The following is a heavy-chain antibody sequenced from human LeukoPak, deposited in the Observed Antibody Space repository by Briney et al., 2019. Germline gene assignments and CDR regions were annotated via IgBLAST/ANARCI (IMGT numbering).Heavy chain of an antibody. CDR2: IYYSGST. CDR3: AATSLLWFGEFEDY. Sequence: SETLSLTCTVSGGSISSYYWSWIRQPPGKGLEWIGYIYYSGSTNYNPSLKSRVTISVDTSKNQFSLKLSSVTAADTAVYYCAATSLLWFGEFEDYWGQGTLVTVSS. J-gene: IGHJ4*02. CDR1: GGSISSYY. V-gene: IGHV4-59*08. D-gene: IGHD3-10*01.